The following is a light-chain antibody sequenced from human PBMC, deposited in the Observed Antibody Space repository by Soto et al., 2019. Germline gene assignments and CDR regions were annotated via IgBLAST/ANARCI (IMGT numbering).Light chain of an antibody. CDR2: KAS. CDR3: QQYSTYPHT. Sequence: DVQMTQSPSTLSGSVGDRVTITCRASQTISSWLAWYQQKPGKAPKLLIYKASTLQSGVPSRFSGSGSETEFTITISSLQPDDFATNYCQQYSTYPHTLGGGTKVDMK. J-gene: IGKJ4*01. CDR1: QTISSW. V-gene: IGKV1-5*03.